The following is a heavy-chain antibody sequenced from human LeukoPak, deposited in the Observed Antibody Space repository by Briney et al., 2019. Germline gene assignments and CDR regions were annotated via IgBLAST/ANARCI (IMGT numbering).Heavy chain of an antibody. D-gene: IGHD5-24*01. V-gene: IGHV1-2*02. CDR1: GYSFTGNY. CDR2: INSNSGGT. J-gene: IGHJ4*02. Sequence: ASVKVSCKASGYSFTGNYIHWVRQAPGQGLEWMGWINSNSGGTNYAQKFQGRVTMTRDTSISTAYMELSRLRSDDTAVYYCAILGRDGYNVDYWGQGTLVTVSS. CDR3: AILGRDGYNVDY.